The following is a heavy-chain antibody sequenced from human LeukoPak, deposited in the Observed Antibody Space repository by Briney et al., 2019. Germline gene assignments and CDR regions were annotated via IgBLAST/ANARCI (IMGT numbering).Heavy chain of an antibody. CDR1: GYTFTANY. V-gene: IGHV1-2*02. Sequence: GASVKVSCKASGYTFTANYLQWVRQAPGLGPEWLGWMHVGNGNTRYAPKYQGRVTLTRDTSINTAYMELSSLTSGDTAVYYCAREGSYCDGGDCYSFDFWGQGTLVTVSS. D-gene: IGHD2-21*02. J-gene: IGHJ4*02. CDR2: MHVGNGNT. CDR3: AREGSYCDGGDCYSFDF.